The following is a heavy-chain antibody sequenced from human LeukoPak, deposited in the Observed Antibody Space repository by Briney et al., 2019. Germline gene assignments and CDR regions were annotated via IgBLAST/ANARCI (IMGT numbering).Heavy chain of an antibody. CDR1: GGSISSSSYY. CDR3: ARHGYYDSSGYFDY. V-gene: IGHV4-39*01. D-gene: IGHD3-22*01. Sequence: PSETLSLTCTVSGGSISSSSYYWGWIRQPPGKGLEWIGSIYYSGSTYYNPSLKSRVTISVDTSKNQFSLKLSSVTAADTAVYYCARHGYYDSSGYFDYWGQGTLVTDSS. J-gene: IGHJ4*02. CDR2: IYYSGST.